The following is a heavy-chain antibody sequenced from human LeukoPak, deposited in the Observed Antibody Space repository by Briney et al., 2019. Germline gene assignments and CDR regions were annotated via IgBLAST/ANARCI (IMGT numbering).Heavy chain of an antibody. CDR3: ARESSSSWYFNGAFDI. CDR1: GDSVSSNSAA. J-gene: IGHJ3*02. Sequence: SQTLSLTCAISGDSVSSNSAAWNWIRQSPSRGLKWLGRTYYRSKWYNDYAVSVKSRITINPDTSKNQFSLQLNSVTPEDTAVYYCARESSSSWYFNGAFDIWGQGTMVTVSS. D-gene: IGHD6-13*01. CDR2: TYYRSKWYN. V-gene: IGHV6-1*01.